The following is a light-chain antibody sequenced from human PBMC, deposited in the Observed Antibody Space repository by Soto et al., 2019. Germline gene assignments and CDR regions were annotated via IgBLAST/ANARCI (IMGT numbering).Light chain of an antibody. CDR1: QGVSNN. CDR2: LTS. CDR3: QQYKNGPYT. Sequence: IVMTQSPATLSVSPGERATLSCRASQGVSNNLAWYQQKPGQAPRLLMYLTSNRATDIPARFSGSGSETEFTLTISSLQSDDSAVYYCQQYKNGPYTFGQGTKLEIK. V-gene: IGKV3-15*01. J-gene: IGKJ2*01.